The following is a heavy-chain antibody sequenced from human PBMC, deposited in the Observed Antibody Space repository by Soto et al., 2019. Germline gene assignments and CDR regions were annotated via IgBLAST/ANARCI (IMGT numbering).Heavy chain of an antibody. V-gene: IGHV4-31*03. D-gene: IGHD4-17*01. CDR3: ATTTQGEDAFDI. Sequence: SETLSLTCTVSGGSISSGGYYWSWIRQHPGKGLEWIGYIYYSGSTYYNPSLKSRVTISVDTSKNQFSLKLSSVTAADTAVYYCATTTQGEDAFDIWGQGTVVTVSS. J-gene: IGHJ3*02. CDR1: GGSISSGGYY. CDR2: IYYSGST.